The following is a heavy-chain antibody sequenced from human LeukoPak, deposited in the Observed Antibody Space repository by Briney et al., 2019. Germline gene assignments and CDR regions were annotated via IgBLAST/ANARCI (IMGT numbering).Heavy chain of an antibody. CDR1: GFTFSYYN. V-gene: IGHV3-21*01. CDR3: ARGDTVLDY. D-gene: IGHD5-18*01. Sequence: GGSLRLSCAASGFTFSYYNMYWVRQAPGNGLEWVSSISSGSDYIYYADSVKGRFTISRDNAKNSLYLQMNSLRAEDTAVYYCARGDTVLDYWGQGTLVTVSS. CDR2: ISSGSDYI. J-gene: IGHJ4*02.